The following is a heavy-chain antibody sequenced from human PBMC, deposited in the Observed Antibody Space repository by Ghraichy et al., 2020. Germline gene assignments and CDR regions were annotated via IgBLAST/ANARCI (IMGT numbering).Heavy chain of an antibody. D-gene: IGHD3-10*01. V-gene: IGHV1-8*01. Sequence: ASVKVSCKASGYTFTSYDINWVRQATGQGLEWMGWMNPNSGNTGYAQKFQGRVTMTRNTSISTAYMELSSLRSEDTAVYYCARVRRGSPNAPVGRPYYYYGMDVWGQGTTVTVSS. CDR1: GYTFTSYD. CDR2: MNPNSGNT. CDR3: ARVRRGSPNAPVGRPYYYYGMDV. J-gene: IGHJ6*02.